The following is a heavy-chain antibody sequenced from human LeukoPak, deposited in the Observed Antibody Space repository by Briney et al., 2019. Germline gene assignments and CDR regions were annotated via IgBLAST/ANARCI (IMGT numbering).Heavy chain of an antibody. CDR1: GFTFSSYN. CDR3: ATGSSSRRNDY. D-gene: IGHD6-6*01. V-gene: IGHV3-21*01. J-gene: IGHJ4*02. CDR2: ISSSSTYI. Sequence: PGGSLRLSCAASGFTFSSYNMNWVRQAPGKGLEWVSSISSSSTYIYYADSVKGRFTVSRDNAKNSLYLQMNSLRAEDTAVYYCATGSSSRRNDYWGQGTLVTVSS.